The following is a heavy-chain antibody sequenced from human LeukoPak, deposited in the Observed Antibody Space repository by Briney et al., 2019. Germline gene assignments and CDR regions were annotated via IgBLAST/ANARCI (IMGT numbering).Heavy chain of an antibody. Sequence: GGSLRLSCAASGFTFSDYYMSWIRQAPGRGLEWVSYISSSGSTQYYAASVKGRFTGSMDNAKNSLDLQMNSLIADDTAVYYCARDATSVGAFDPWGQGALVTVSS. CDR2: ISSSGSTQ. CDR1: GFTFSDYY. J-gene: IGHJ5*02. CDR3: ARDATSVGAFDP. V-gene: IGHV3-11*01. D-gene: IGHD6-6*01.